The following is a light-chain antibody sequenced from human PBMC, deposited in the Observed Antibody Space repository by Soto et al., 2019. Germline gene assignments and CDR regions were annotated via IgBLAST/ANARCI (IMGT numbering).Light chain of an antibody. CDR2: SAS. CDR3: QQYAGSPRT. CDR1: QNLGTLY. Sequence: IVLTQSVGTLSLSQGERGTLSCRASQNLGTLYLAWFQQKSGQAPRLLIYSASRRATGIPDRFTGSGSGTDFTLTINRVEPEDFAVYFCQQYAGSPRTFGQGTKVDIK. J-gene: IGKJ1*01. V-gene: IGKV3-20*01.